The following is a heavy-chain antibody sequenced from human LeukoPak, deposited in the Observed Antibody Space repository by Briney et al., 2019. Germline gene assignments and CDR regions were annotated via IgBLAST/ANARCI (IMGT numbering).Heavy chain of an antibody. V-gene: IGHV3-23*01. D-gene: IGHD6-13*01. Sequence: PGGSLRLSCAASGFTFSSYAMSWVRQAPGKGLEWVSAISGSGGSTYYADSVKGRFTISRDNSKNTLYLQMNSLRAEDTAVYYCAKRAESGYSSSWYRDYFDYWGQGTLVTVSS. CDR1: GFTFSSYA. CDR2: ISGSGGST. CDR3: AKRAESGYSSSWYRDYFDY. J-gene: IGHJ4*02.